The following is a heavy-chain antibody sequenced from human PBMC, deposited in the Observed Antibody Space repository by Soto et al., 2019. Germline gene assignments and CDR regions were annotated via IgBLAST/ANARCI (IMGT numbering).Heavy chain of an antibody. V-gene: IGHV3-30-3*01. CDR1: GITFSSKA. Sequence: GGSLRLSCAASGITFSSKAMHWVRQAPGKGLEWVAVTSYDGINKYYADSVKGRFTISRDNSKNTLYLQMNSLRTEDTAVYYCARDPAHGGVSTPEAPYYYYYGMDVWGQGTTVTVS. CDR3: ARDPAHGGVSTPEAPYYYYYGMDV. D-gene: IGHD5-12*01. J-gene: IGHJ6*02. CDR2: TSYDGINK.